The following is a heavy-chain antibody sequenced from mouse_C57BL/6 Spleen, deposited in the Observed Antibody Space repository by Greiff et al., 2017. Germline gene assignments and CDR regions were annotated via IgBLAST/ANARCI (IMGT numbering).Heavy chain of an antibody. Sequence: EVQLVESGPGLVKPSQSLSLTCSVTGYSITSGYYWNWIRQFPGNKLEWMGYISYDGSNNYNPSLKNRISITRDTSNNQFFLKLNAVTTEDTATYYCARAPRPYDARDYWGQGTSVTVS. V-gene: IGHV3-6*01. J-gene: IGHJ4*01. CDR2: ISYDGSN. CDR3: ARAPRPYDARDY. CDR1: GYSITSGYY.